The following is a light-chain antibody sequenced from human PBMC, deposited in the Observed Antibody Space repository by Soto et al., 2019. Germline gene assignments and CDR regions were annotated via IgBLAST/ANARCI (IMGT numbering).Light chain of an antibody. CDR1: QSVSSSY. CDR3: QQYGSSPGT. J-gene: IGKJ1*01. Sequence: DIVLTQSPATLSLSPGERATLSCGASQSVSSSYLDWYQQKPGLEHRLLIYDESIRTTFIPDRFSGSGSWGGFTLTISRLEPKDFAVYYCQQYGSSPGTFGQGNKVEIK. V-gene: IGKV3D-20*01. CDR2: DES.